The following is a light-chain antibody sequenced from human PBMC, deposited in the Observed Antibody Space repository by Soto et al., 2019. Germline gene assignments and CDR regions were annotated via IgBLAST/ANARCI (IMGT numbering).Light chain of an antibody. J-gene: IGLJ3*02. Sequence: QSVLTQPPSASGTPGQRVTISGSGSSSNIESNYVYWYQQLPGSAPKLLIYRNDQRPSGVPDRFSGSKSGTSASLAISGLRSEDEADYYCAAWDDSLSALVFGGGTQRTVL. V-gene: IGLV1-47*01. CDR3: AAWDDSLSALV. CDR2: RND. CDR1: SSNIESNY.